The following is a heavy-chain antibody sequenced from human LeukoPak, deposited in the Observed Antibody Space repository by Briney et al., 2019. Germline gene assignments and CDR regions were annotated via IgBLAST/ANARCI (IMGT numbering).Heavy chain of an antibody. CDR2: IYYSGST. V-gene: IGHV4-59*01. D-gene: IGHD6-13*01. CDR1: GGSISSYY. Sequence: SETLSLTCTVSGGSISSYYWSWIRQPPGKGLEWIGYIYYSGSTNYNPSLKSRVTISVDTSKNQFSLNLSSVTAADTAVYYCAREGRGAAAGMDYWGQGTLVSVSS. CDR3: AREGRGAAAGMDY. J-gene: IGHJ4*02.